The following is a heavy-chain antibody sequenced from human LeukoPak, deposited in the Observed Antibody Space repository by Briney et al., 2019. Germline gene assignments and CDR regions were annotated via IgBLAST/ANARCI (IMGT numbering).Heavy chain of an antibody. J-gene: IGHJ4*02. V-gene: IGHV3-21*01. CDR2: ISSSSSYI. CDR1: GFTFSSYS. D-gene: IGHD2-21*02. Sequence: GGSLRLSCAASGFTFSSYSMNWVRQAPGKGLEWVSSISSSSSYIYYADSVKGRFTISRDNAENSLYLQMNSLRAEDTAVYYCARYLVTGGCFDYWGQGTLVTVSS. CDR3: ARYLVTGGCFDY.